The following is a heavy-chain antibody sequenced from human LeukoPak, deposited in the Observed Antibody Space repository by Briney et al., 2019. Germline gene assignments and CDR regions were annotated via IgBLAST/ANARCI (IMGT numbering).Heavy chain of an antibody. CDR3: AKKAYYGSGSYQLDY. J-gene: IGHJ4*02. CDR1: GGTFSSYA. Sequence: WASVKVSCKASGGTFSSYAISWVRQAPGQGLEWMGGIIPIFGTANYAQKFQGRVTITADESTSTAYMELSSLRSEDTAVYYCAKKAYYGSGSYQLDYWGQGTLVTVSS. V-gene: IGHV1-69*13. D-gene: IGHD3-10*01. CDR2: IIPIFGTA.